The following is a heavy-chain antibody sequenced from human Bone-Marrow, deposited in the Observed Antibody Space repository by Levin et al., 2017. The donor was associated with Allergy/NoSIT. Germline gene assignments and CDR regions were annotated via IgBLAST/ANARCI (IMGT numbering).Heavy chain of an antibody. D-gene: IGHD2-21*02. Sequence: SETLSLTCTVSGGSISSSSYYWGWIRQPPGKGLVWIGSSYYSGSTYSNPSLKSRVTISVDTSKNQFSLKLSSVTAADTAVYYCARRSREYSGGDGSKGKFYYYMDGWGKGTTVTVSS. CDR3: ARRSREYSGGDGSKGKFYYYMDG. CDR1: GGSISSSSYY. J-gene: IGHJ6*03. CDR2: SYYSGST. V-gene: IGHV4-39*01.